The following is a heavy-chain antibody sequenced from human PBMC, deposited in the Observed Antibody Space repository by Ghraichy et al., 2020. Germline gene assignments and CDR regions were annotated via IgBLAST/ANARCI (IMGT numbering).Heavy chain of an antibody. CDR3: ARDGSGSYYNSYFDY. J-gene: IGHJ4*02. V-gene: IGHV1-3*01. CDR2: INAGNGNT. CDR1: GYTFTSYA. Sequence: VKVSCKASGYTFTSYAMHWVRQAPGQRLEWMGWINAGNGNTKYSQKFQGRVTITRDTSASTAYMELSSLRSEDTAVYYCARDGSGSYYNSYFDYWGQGTLVTVSS. D-gene: IGHD3-10*01.